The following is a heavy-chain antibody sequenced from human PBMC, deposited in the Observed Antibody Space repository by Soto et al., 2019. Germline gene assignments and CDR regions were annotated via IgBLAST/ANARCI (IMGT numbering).Heavy chain of an antibody. D-gene: IGHD6-13*01. CDR3: AAGEASSRNLAPYYIDF. J-gene: IGHJ4*02. V-gene: IGHV4-59*01. CDR1: GGSMRNYF. CDR2: IHYSGTT. Sequence: PSETLSLTCTVSGGSMRNYFWTWIRQPQGKGLEWIGYIHYSGTTSFFPSYNPSLRSRVTISEDTSKNQFSLKLLSVTTADTAVYFCAAGEASSRNLAPYYIDFWGQGTLVTVS.